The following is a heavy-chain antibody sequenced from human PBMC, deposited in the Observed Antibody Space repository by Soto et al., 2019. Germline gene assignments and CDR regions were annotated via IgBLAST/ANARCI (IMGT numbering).Heavy chain of an antibody. CDR3: AKGIPDTGGYYYYSMDV. Sequence: GSLRLSCAASGFTFSSYAMGWVRQAPGKGLDWVSVISGSGGITYPADSVKGRFTISRDNSKNILYLQMNSLRAEDTAVYYCAKGIPDTGGYYYYSMDVWGQGTAVTVSS. D-gene: IGHD5-18*01. J-gene: IGHJ6*02. V-gene: IGHV3-23*01. CDR2: ISGSGGIT. CDR1: GFTFSSYA.